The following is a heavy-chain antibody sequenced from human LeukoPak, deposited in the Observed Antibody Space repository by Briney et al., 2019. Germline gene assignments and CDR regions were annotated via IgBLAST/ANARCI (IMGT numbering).Heavy chain of an antibody. CDR3: ARASDVDTAMADAFDI. CDR1: GFTFSSYS. V-gene: IGHV3-21*01. J-gene: IGHJ3*02. CDR2: ISSSSSYI. D-gene: IGHD5-18*01. Sequence: PGGSLRLSCAASGFTFSSYSMNWVRQAPGKGLEWVSSISSSSSYIYYADSVKGRFTISRDNAKNSLYLQMNSLRAEDTAVYYCARASDVDTAMADAFDIWGQGTMVTVSS.